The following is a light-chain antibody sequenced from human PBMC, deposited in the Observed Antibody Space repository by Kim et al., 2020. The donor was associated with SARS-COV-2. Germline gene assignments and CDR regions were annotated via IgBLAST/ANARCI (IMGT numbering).Light chain of an antibody. V-gene: IGKV3-15*01. CDR2: GAF. CDR1: QSVSSN. J-gene: IGKJ1*01. CDR3: QQYNNWRWT. Sequence: VSPGERATLSCRASQSVSSNLAWYQQKPGQAPRLLIYGAFTRATCIPARFSGSGSGTEFTLTINSLQSEDFAVYYCQQYNNWRWTFGQGTKVDIK.